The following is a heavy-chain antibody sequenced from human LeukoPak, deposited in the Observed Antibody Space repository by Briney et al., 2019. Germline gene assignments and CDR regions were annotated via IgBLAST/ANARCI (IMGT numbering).Heavy chain of an antibody. V-gene: IGHV1-46*01. Sequence: ASVKVSCKASGYTFTSYYMHWVRQAPGQGLEWMEIINPSGGSTSYAQKFQGRVTMTRDTSTSTVYMELSSLRSEDTAVYYCARDVRIAAAGMRSYFDYWGQGTLVTVSS. J-gene: IGHJ4*02. CDR1: GYTFTSYY. CDR2: INPSGGST. D-gene: IGHD6-13*01. CDR3: ARDVRIAAAGMRSYFDY.